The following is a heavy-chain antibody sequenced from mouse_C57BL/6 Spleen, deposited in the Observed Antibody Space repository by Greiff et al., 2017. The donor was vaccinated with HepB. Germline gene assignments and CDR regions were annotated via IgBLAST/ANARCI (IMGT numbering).Heavy chain of an antibody. V-gene: IGHV8-12*01. J-gene: IGHJ4*01. Sequence: QVQLKESGPGILQSSQTLSLTCSFSGFSLSTSGMGVSWIRQPSGKGLEWLAHIYWDDDKRYNPSLKSRLTISKDTSRNQVFLKITSVDTADTATYYCARRGYYGSDYYAMDYWGQGTSVTVSS. CDR3: ARRGYYGSDYYAMDY. CDR1: GFSLSTSGMG. D-gene: IGHD1-1*01. CDR2: IYWDDDK.